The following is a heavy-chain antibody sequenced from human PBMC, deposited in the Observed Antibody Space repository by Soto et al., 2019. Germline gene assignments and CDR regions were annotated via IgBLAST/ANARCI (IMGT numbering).Heavy chain of an antibody. D-gene: IGHD5-12*01. V-gene: IGHV1-69*08. CDR2: IIPLLDIT. CDR1: GGTFSNDI. J-gene: IGHJ4*02. CDR3: VRDSPIGSTYSGYDGIDY. Sequence: QVQLVQSGAEVKKPGSSVKVSCKASGGTFSNDIITWVRQAPGQGLEWMGRIIPLLDITNYAQKFQGRVTITADKSTSTAYMELNSLRSEDTAVYYCVRDSPIGSTYSGYDGIDYWGQGTLVTVS.